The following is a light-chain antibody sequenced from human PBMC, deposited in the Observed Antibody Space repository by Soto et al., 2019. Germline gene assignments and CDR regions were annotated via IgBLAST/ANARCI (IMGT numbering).Light chain of an antibody. J-gene: IGKJ5*01. V-gene: IGKV3D-20*02. CDR1: QSVSSNY. CDR3: HQRTNWPIT. Sequence: EIVLTQSPGTLSLSPGERATLSCRASQSVSSNYLAWYQQKPGQAPRLLIYDASNRATGIPARFSGSGSGTDFTLTISSLEPEDFAVYYCHQRTNWPITFGQGTRLEI. CDR2: DAS.